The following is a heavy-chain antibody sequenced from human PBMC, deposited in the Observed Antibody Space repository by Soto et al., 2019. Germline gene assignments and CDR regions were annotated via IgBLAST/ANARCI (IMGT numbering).Heavy chain of an antibody. CDR1: GGSIGGSNYL. Sequence: SETLSLTCTVSGGSIGGSNYLWGWIRQSPGTGLEWLGSIYSSGSTYYNPSLKSRITMSLDTSKNQFSLNLGSVTAADTTVYYCRRRRSRARGITTMNVWCPETTV. V-gene: IGHV4-39*01. CDR3: RRRRSRARGITTMNV. D-gene: IGHD3-10*01. CDR2: IYSSGST. J-gene: IGHJ6*02.